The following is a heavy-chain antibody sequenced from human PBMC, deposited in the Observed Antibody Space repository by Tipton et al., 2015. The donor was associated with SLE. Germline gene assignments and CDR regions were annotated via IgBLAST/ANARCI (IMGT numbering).Heavy chain of an antibody. Sequence: QLVQSGAEVKKPGASVMVSCTASGYTFSNYYMHWVRQAPGHRLEWIGIVNPDGGATSYAQKFQGRVTVSADTSSNTVHMELSGLRSEDTAVYYCARDRSRSGSDVFDYWGHGRLVTVSS. J-gene: IGHJ4*01. CDR2: VNPDGGAT. CDR3: ARDRSRSGSDVFDY. D-gene: IGHD1-26*01. CDR1: GYTFSNYY. V-gene: IGHV1-46*01.